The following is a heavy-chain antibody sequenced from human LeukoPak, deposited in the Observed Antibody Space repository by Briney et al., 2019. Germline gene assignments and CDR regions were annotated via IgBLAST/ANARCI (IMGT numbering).Heavy chain of an antibody. V-gene: IGHV3-33*06. CDR2: IWYDGTTK. J-gene: IGHJ3*02. CDR1: GFTFSSYG. Sequence: GRSLRLSCAASGFTFSSYGMHWVRQAPGKGLEWVAIIWYDGTTKYYADSVKGRFTLSRDNSKNTMSLQMNSLRAEATTVYYCAKPRTGHEAFDIWGQGTKVTVSS. D-gene: IGHD3/OR15-3a*01. CDR3: AKPRTGHEAFDI.